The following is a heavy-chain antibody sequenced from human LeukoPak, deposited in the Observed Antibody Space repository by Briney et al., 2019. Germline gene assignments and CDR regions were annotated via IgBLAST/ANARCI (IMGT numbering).Heavy chain of an antibody. V-gene: IGHV4-61*02. D-gene: IGHD3-10*01. J-gene: IGHJ3*02. CDR3: ARENGSGSFDAFDI. Sequence: PSETLSLTCIVSGGSISRGSYYWNWIRQPAGKGLEWMGRVYNSGSTNYNPSLKSRVTISTDMSKNQFSLKLSSVTAADTAVYYCARENGSGSFDAFDIWGQGTMVTVSS. CDR1: GGSISRGSYY. CDR2: VYNSGST.